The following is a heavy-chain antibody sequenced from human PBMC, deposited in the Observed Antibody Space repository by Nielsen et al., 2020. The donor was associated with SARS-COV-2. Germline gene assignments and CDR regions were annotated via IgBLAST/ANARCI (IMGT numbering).Heavy chain of an antibody. CDR3: AKDPGLGYYYYGMDV. CDR2: ISGSGGST. Sequence: GGSLRLSCAASGFTFSSYAMSWVRQAPGKGLEWVSAISGSGGSTYYADSVKGRFTISRDNSKNTLYLQMNSLRAEDTAVYYCAKDPGLGYYYYGMDVWGQGTTVTVSS. D-gene: IGHD3/OR15-3a*01. J-gene: IGHJ6*02. V-gene: IGHV3-23*01. CDR1: GFTFSSYA.